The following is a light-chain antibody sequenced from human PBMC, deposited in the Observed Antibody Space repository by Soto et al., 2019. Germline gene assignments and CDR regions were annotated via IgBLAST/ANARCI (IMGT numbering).Light chain of an antibody. J-gene: IGLJ3*02. CDR2: EGS. CDR1: SSDVGSYNL. Sequence: QSALTQPASVSGSPGQSITISCTGTSSDVGSYNLVSWYQQHPAKAPKLMIYEGSKRPSGVSNRFSGSKSGNTASLTISGLQAEDEADYYCCSYAGSSTFYWVFGGGTKGPS. V-gene: IGLV2-23*03. CDR3: CSYAGSSTFYWV.